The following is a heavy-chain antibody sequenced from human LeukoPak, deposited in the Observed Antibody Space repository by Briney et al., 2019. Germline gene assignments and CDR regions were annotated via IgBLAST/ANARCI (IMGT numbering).Heavy chain of an antibody. CDR1: GGSFSGYY. V-gene: IGHV4-34*01. Sequence: PSETLSLTCAVYGGSFSGYYWSWIRQPPGKGLEWSGEINHSGSTNYNPSLKSRVTISVDTPKNQFSLKLSSVTAADTAVYYCARFLRWPTSGMDVWGKGTTVTVSS. D-gene: IGHD4-23*01. J-gene: IGHJ6*04. CDR3: ARFLRWPTSGMDV. CDR2: INHSGST.